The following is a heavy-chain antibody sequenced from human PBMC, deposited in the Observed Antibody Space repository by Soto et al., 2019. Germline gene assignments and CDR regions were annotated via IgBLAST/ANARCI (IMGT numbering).Heavy chain of an antibody. CDR3: VTQYYYDSRFDY. D-gene: IGHD3-22*01. CDR1: GFTFGLYT. V-gene: IGHV3-21*01. Sequence: RRLSFEASGFTFGLYTMNWVRQAPGKGLEWVSSITYTSSYINYADSVKGRFTISRDNAKSSLYLQMHSLRAADTAVYYCVTQYYYDSRFDYWGQGTMGTVSS. CDR2: ITYTSSYI. J-gene: IGHJ4*02.